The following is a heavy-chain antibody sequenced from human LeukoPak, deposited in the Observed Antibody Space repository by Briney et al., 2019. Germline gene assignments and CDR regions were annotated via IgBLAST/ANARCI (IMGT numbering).Heavy chain of an antibody. CDR2: INSDGSST. Sequence: GGSLRLSCAASGFTFSSYWMHWVRQAPGKGLVWVSRINSDGSSTSYADSVKGRFTISRDNAKNTLYLQMNSLRAEDTAVYYCARAERWLQFVDYWGQGTLVTVSS. J-gene: IGHJ4*02. CDR3: ARAERWLQFVDY. D-gene: IGHD5-24*01. CDR1: GFTFSSYW. V-gene: IGHV3-74*01.